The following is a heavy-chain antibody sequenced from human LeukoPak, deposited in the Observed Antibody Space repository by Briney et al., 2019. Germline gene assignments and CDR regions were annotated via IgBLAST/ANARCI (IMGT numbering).Heavy chain of an antibody. Sequence: GGSLRLSCAASGFTFSSYWMHWVRQAPGNRLVWVSRVNSDGSSTSYADSVKGRFTISRDNAKNTLYLQMNSLRAEDTAVYYCASRWEVINWGQGTLVTVSS. J-gene: IGHJ4*02. CDR3: ASRWEVIN. CDR2: VNSDGSST. D-gene: IGHD1-26*01. V-gene: IGHV3-74*01. CDR1: GFTFSSYW.